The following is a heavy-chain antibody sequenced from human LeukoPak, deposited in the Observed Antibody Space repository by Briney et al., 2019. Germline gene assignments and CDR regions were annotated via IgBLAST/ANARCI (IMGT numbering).Heavy chain of an antibody. Sequence: GGSLRLSCAASGFTFSSYIMNWVRQAPGKGLEWVSSISSSSSYIYYADSVKGRFTISRDNAKNSLYLQMNSLRAEDTAVYYCASLSRSYSSSGGVDYWGQGTLVTVSS. J-gene: IGHJ4*02. CDR1: GFTFSSYI. V-gene: IGHV3-21*01. CDR3: ASLSRSYSSSGGVDY. D-gene: IGHD6-13*01. CDR2: ISSSSSYI.